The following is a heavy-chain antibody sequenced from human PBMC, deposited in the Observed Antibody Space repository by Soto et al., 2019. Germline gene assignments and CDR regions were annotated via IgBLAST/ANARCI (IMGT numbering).Heavy chain of an antibody. V-gene: IGHV3-15*01. Sequence: GGSLRLSCAASGFTFSNAWMSWVRQAPGKGLEWVGRIKSKTDGGTTDYAAPVKGRFTISRDDSKNTLYLQMNSLKTEDTAVYYCTTVSYGDYGRIVFDIWGQGTMVTVSS. D-gene: IGHD4-17*01. CDR2: IKSKTDGGTT. CDR3: TTVSYGDYGRIVFDI. J-gene: IGHJ3*02. CDR1: GFTFSNAW.